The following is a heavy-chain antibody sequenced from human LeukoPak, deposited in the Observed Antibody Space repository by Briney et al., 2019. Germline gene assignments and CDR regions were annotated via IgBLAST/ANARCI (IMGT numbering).Heavy chain of an antibody. V-gene: IGHV3-30*04. CDR3: ARGAYSSSWLNFDY. CDR2: ISYDGSNK. D-gene: IGHD6-13*01. Sequence: GRSLRLSCAASGFTFSSYAMHWVRQAPGKGLEWVAVISYDGSNKYYADSVKGRFTISRDKSKNTLYLQMNSLGDEDTAVYYCARGAYSSSWLNFDYWGQGTLVTVSS. J-gene: IGHJ4*02. CDR1: GFTFSSYA.